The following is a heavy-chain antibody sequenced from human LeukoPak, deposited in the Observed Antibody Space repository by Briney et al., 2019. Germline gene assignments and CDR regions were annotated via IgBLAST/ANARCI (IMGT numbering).Heavy chain of an antibody. Sequence: GGSLRLSCAASGFTVSNNYMNWVRQAPGKGLEWVSSISSSSSYIYYADSVKGRFTISRDNAKNSLYLQMNSLRAEDTAVYYCARGGPCSSTSCYIEWHFDYWGQGTLVTVSS. CDR1: GFTVSNNY. D-gene: IGHD2-2*02. CDR2: ISSSSSYI. CDR3: ARGGPCSSTSCYIEWHFDY. V-gene: IGHV3-21*01. J-gene: IGHJ4*02.